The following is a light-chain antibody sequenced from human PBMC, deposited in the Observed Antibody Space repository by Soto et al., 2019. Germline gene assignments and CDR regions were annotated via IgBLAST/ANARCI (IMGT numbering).Light chain of an antibody. V-gene: IGKV1-5*01. Sequence: DIHITPSPSPLSASVGDRVTITCRASQSISSWLAWYQQKPGKAPKLLIYDASSLESGVPSRFSGSGSGTEFTLTISSLQPDDFATYYCQQYNSYSWTFGQGSMV. CDR1: QSISSW. CDR3: QQYNSYSWT. CDR2: DAS. J-gene: IGKJ1*01.